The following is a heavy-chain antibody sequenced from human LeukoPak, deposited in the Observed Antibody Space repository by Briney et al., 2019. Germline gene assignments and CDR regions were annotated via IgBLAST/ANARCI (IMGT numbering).Heavy chain of an antibody. CDR1: GYSFTYNH. J-gene: IGHJ6*02. CDR3: VRDAPTGVYGMDV. D-gene: IGHD1-1*01. CDR2: INPYSGDT. V-gene: IGHV1-2*02. Sequence: ASVKVSCKASGYSFTYNHIHWVRQAPGQGLEWMGWINPYSGDTNYTQKFQDRVTMIRDTSNRTVYMEVTRLRSDDTAVYYCVRDAPTGVYGMDVWGQGTTVTVSS.